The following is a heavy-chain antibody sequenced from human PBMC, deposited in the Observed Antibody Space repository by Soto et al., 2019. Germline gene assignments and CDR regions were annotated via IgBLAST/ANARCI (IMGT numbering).Heavy chain of an antibody. CDR1: GYTFKSFY. V-gene: IGHV1-46*02. Sequence: QVQLVQSGAEVKKPGASVKVSCTASGYTFKSFYMHWVRQAPGQGLEWIGMINPTDGSVSFAQKFQDRVTLTTDRPTSTVYMELSTLTLEDTAVYFCARDFGRHGAVDTTGWFDPWGQGTLVTVSS. J-gene: IGHJ5*02. CDR2: INPTDGSV. D-gene: IGHD3-3*01. CDR3: ARDFGRHGAVDTTGWFDP.